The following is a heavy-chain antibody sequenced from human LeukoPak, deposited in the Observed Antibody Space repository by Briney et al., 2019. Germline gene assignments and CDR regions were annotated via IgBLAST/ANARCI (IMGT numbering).Heavy chain of an antibody. D-gene: IGHD5-18*01. CDR2: IFGSGGSP. J-gene: IGHJ4*02. CDR1: GFTFGSHA. CDR3: GKTTVGYSSGQKPAWPVDY. V-gene: IGHV3-23*01. Sequence: PGGSLRLSCEASGFTFGSHAMYRVRQAPGKGLEWVAGIFGSGGSPHHADPVKGRFTISRDNSRNTVYLQINSLRAEDTAVYYCGKTTVGYSSGQKPAWPVDYWGQGTLVTVSS.